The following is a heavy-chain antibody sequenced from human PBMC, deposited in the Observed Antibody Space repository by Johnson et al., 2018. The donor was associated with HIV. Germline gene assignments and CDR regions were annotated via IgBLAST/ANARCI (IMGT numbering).Heavy chain of an antibody. CDR3: ARLVATKDYAFDI. D-gene: IGHD5-12*01. V-gene: IGHV3-30-3*01. J-gene: IGHJ3*02. Sequence: QVQLVESGGGLVQPGGSLRLSCAASGFTFSNYVMHWVRQPPGKGLEWVALVSYDGSNKYYGDSVKGRFTISRDNAKNSLFLQMNSLTAEATDVYYCARLVATKDYAFDIWGQGTLVTVSS. CDR1: GFTFSNYV. CDR2: VSYDGSNK.